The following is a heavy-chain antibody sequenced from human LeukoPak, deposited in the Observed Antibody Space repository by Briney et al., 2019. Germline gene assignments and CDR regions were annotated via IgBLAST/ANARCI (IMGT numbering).Heavy chain of an antibody. CDR1: GFSFNNYA. Sequence: GESLTLSCVASGFSFNNYAMNWVRQAPAQGLEWVSLIIGSSGSTLYADSVKGRFTICRDKSKNTLYMQMHSLRAEDTAVYYCAKGAYDYIEIAYFDYWGQGSLVTVSS. CDR2: IIGSSGST. J-gene: IGHJ4*02. D-gene: IGHD5-12*01. V-gene: IGHV3-23*01. CDR3: AKGAYDYIEIAYFDY.